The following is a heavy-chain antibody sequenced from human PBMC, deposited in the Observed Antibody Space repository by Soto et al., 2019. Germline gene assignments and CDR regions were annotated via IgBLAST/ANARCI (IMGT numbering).Heavy chain of an antibody. CDR3: ARDSSGWYSHFDY. Sequence: QVQLQESGPGLVKPSQTLSLTCTVSGGSISSGGYYWSWIRQHPGKGLEWIGYIYYSGSTYYNPSLKSRVTISVDTSKNQFSLKLSSVTAADTAAYYCARDSSGWYSHFDYWGQGTLVTVSS. CDR1: GGSISSGGYY. D-gene: IGHD6-19*01. CDR2: IYYSGST. V-gene: IGHV4-31*03. J-gene: IGHJ4*02.